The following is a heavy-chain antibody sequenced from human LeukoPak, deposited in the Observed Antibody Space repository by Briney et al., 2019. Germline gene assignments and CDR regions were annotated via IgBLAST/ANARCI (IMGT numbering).Heavy chain of an antibody. D-gene: IGHD1-26*01. V-gene: IGHV4-59*11. CDR2: IYYSGST. Sequence: SETLSLTCTISGGSISSHYWSWIRQPPGKGLEWIGYIYYSGSTNYNPSLKSRVTISVDTSKNQFSLKLSSMTAADTAVYYCARCTSGRNYYYYMDVWGKGTTVTVSS. J-gene: IGHJ6*03. CDR1: GGSISSHY. CDR3: ARCTSGRNYYYYMDV.